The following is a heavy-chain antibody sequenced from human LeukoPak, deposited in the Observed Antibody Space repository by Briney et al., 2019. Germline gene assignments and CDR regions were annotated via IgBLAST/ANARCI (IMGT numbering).Heavy chain of an antibody. CDR3: AADDWNLDY. J-gene: IGHJ4*02. D-gene: IGHD1-1*01. V-gene: IGHV1-46*01. CDR2: INPSGGNT. CDR1: GYIFTSFY. Sequence: ASVKVSCKASGYIFTSFYMHWVRQAPGQGLEWMGIINPSGGNTGYAQKFQGRVTMTRDTSTSTVYMELSSLRSEDTAVYYCAADDWNLDYWGQGTLVTVSS.